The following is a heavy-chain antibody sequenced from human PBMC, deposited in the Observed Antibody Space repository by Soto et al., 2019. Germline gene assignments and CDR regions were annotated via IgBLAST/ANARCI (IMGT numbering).Heavy chain of an antibody. D-gene: IGHD3-3*01. CDR2: ISGSGGST. V-gene: IGHV3-23*01. CDR1: GFTFSSYA. CDR3: AKGFYYDFWSGYYQPYYYGMDV. Sequence: GGSLRLSCAASGFTFSSYAMSWVRQAPGKGLEWVSAISGSGGSTYYADSVKGRFTISRDNSKNTLYLQMNSLRAEDTAVYYCAKGFYYDFWSGYYQPYYYGMDVWGQGTTVTVSS. J-gene: IGHJ6*02.